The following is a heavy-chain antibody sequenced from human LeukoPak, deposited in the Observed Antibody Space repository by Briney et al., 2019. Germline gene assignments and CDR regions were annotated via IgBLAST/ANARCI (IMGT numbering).Heavy chain of an antibody. Sequence: GGTLRLSCAASGFSFSDYGMNWVRRAQGKGLEWLSHINSNGAVISYADSVKGRFTISRDTAKSSLYLQMNSLKIEDTAIYFCARDPDGDYDFDYWGQGTLVTVSS. CDR2: INSNGAVI. J-gene: IGHJ4*02. CDR1: GFSFSDYG. D-gene: IGHD4-17*01. CDR3: ARDPDGDYDFDY. V-gene: IGHV3-48*01.